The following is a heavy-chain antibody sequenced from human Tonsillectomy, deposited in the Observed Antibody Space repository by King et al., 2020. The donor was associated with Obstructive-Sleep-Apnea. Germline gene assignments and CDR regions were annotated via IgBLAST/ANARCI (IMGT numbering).Heavy chain of an antibody. Sequence: VQLVESGGGVVRPGRSLRLSCTASGFTFAIFAMHWVRQAPGKGLEWVATISFAETNTYYADSVKGRFTISRDNSKNMVYLRMNSLRPDDTAVYFCARDYDDYPDYWGQGTQVTVSA. V-gene: IGHV3-30-3*01. CDR2: ISFAETNT. D-gene: IGHD3-22*01. CDR1: GFTFAIFA. J-gene: IGHJ4*02. CDR3: ARDYDDYPDY.